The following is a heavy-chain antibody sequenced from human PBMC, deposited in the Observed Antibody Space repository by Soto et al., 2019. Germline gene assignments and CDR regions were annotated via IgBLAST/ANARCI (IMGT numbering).Heavy chain of an antibody. CDR2: ISGSGGST. CDR1: GFTFSSYA. Sequence: GGSLRLSCAASGFTFSSYAMSWVRQAPGKGLEWVSAISGSGGSTYYADSVKGRFTISRDNSKNTLYLQMNSLRAEDTAVYYCAKVRKARDILTPGFDYWGQGTLVTVSS. V-gene: IGHV3-23*01. J-gene: IGHJ4*02. D-gene: IGHD3-9*01. CDR3: AKVRKARDILTPGFDY.